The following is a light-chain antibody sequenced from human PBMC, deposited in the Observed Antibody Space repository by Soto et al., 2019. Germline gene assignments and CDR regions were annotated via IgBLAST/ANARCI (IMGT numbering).Light chain of an antibody. Sequence: QSVLTQPPSVSGAPGQRVTISCIGSSSSIGAGYDVHWYQQLPGRAPKLLISRNSNRPSGVPDRFSASKSGASASLTITGLQPEDEADYYCQSYDTSVNGLFGGGTKLTVL. CDR2: RNS. V-gene: IGLV1-40*01. CDR1: SSSIGAGYD. CDR3: QSYDTSVNGL. J-gene: IGLJ3*02.